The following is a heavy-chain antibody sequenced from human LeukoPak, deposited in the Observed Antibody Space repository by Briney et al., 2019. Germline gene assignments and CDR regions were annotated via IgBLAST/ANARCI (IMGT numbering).Heavy chain of an antibody. V-gene: IGHV1-69*02. Sequence: GASVKVSCKASGGRFSDYTITWVRQIPGQGLEWMGRITPMSGMADYAQKFHDRVTITADKSTTTAYMDLSGLRSEDTAVYYCAGGGRDDFNSWFDPWGQGTLVTVSS. D-gene: IGHD5-24*01. CDR3: AGGGRDDFNSWFDP. CDR2: ITPMSGMA. J-gene: IGHJ5*02. CDR1: GGRFSDYT.